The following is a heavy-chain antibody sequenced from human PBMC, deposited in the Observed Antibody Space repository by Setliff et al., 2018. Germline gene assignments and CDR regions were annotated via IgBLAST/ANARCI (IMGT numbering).Heavy chain of an antibody. CDR1: GGSISSHY. D-gene: IGHD1-26*01. CDR2: IYYSGST. CDR3: ARDGSYYYFDY. J-gene: IGHJ4*02. V-gene: IGHV4-59*11. Sequence: PSETLSLTCTVSGGSISSHYWSWIRQPPGKGLEWIGSIYYSGSTNYNPSLKSRVTISVDKSKNQFSLKLSSVTAADTAVYYCARDGSYYYFDYWGQGTLVTVSS.